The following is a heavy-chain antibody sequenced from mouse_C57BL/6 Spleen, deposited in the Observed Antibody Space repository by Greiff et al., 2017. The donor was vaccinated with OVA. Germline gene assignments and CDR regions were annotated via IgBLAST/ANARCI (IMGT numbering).Heavy chain of an antibody. CDR2: IDPSDSET. D-gene: IGHD2-5*01. J-gene: IGHJ4*01. Sequence: QVQLQQPGAELVRPGSSVKLSCKASGYTFTSYWMHWVKQRPIQGLEWIGNIDPSDSETHYNQKFKDKATLTVDKSSSTAYMQLSSLTSEDSAVYYCARSSYYSNYEGYAMDYWGQGTSVTVSS. V-gene: IGHV1-52*01. CDR3: ARSSYYSNYEGYAMDY. CDR1: GYTFTSYW.